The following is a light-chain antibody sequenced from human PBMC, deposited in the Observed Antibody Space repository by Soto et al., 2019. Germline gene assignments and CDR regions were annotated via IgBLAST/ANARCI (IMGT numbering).Light chain of an antibody. CDR1: QSANTY. Sequence: EIVLTQSPATLSLSPGERATLSCRASQSANTYLAWYQQKPGQAPRLLIHDASHRATGIPARFSGSGSGTDFTLTISSLEPADFAVYYCQHRYGFTFGPGTKVDIK. CDR2: DAS. V-gene: IGKV3-11*01. J-gene: IGKJ3*01. CDR3: QHRYGFT.